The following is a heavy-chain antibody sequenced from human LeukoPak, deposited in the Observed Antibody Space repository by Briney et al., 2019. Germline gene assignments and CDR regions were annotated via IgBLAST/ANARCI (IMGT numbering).Heavy chain of an antibody. Sequence: ASVKVSCKASGYTFTGYYMHWVRQAPGQGLEWMGIINPSGGSTNYPQKFQGRVTMTRDTSTSTLYMELSSLTSEDTAVYYCASGKLCTSATCYFDYWGQGTLVTVS. CDR3: ASGKLCTSATCYFDY. D-gene: IGHD2-8*02. CDR1: GYTFTGYY. V-gene: IGHV1-46*01. J-gene: IGHJ4*02. CDR2: INPSGGST.